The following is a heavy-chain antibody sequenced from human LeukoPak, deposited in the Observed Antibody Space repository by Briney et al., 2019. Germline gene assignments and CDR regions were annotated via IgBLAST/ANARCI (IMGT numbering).Heavy chain of an antibody. Sequence: VGSLRLSCAASGFTFSSYAMSWVRQAPGKGLEWVSAISGSGGSTYYADSVKGRFTISRDNSKNTLYLQMNSLRAEDTAVYYCAKDPVTDWYYYYMDVWGKETTVTVSS. J-gene: IGHJ6*03. CDR1: GFTFSSYA. V-gene: IGHV3-23*01. CDR2: ISGSGGST. CDR3: AKDPVTDWYYYYMDV. D-gene: IGHD4-17*01.